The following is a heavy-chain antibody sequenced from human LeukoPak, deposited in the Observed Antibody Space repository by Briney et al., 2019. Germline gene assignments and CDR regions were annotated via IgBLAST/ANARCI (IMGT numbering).Heavy chain of an antibody. Sequence: GGSLRLSCAASGFTFSSYAMSWVRQAPGKGLEWVSAISGSGGSTYYADSVKGRFTISRDNSKNTLYLQVNSLRAEDTAVYYCAKHSSGWYYNWFDPWGQGTLVTVSS. CDR3: AKHSSGWYYNWFDP. CDR2: ISGSGGST. CDR1: GFTFSSYA. J-gene: IGHJ5*02. V-gene: IGHV3-23*01. D-gene: IGHD6-19*01.